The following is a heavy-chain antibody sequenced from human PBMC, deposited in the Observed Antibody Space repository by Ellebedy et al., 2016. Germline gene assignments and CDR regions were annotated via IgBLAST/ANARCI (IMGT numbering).Heavy chain of an antibody. CDR2: ISSSSSYT. D-gene: IGHD6-19*01. J-gene: IGHJ4*02. V-gene: IGHV3-11*06. CDR3: ARSVLYSSGWY. CDR1: GFTFSDYY. Sequence: GGSLRLSCAASGFTFSDYYMSWIRQAPGKGLECVSYISSSSSYTNYADSVKGRFTISRDNAKNSLYLQMNSLRAEDTAVYYCARSVLYSSGWYWGQGTLVTVSS.